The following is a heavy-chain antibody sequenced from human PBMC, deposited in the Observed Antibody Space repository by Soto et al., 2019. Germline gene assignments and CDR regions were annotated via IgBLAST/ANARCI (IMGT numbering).Heavy chain of an antibody. V-gene: IGHV2-26*01. CDR3: ARTPMVRGNPSFFSAVGHKYYFDY. Sequence: QVTLKESGPVLVKPTETLTLTCTVSGFSLSNARMGVSWIRQPPGKALEWLAHIFSNDEKSYSTSLKSRLTISKDTSKSQVVLTMTNMDPVDTATYYCARTPMVRGNPSFFSAVGHKYYFDYWGQGTLVTVSS. J-gene: IGHJ4*02. CDR2: IFSNDEK. CDR1: GFSLSNARMG. D-gene: IGHD3-10*01.